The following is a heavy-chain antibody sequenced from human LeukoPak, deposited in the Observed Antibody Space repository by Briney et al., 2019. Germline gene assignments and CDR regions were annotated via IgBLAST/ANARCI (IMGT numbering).Heavy chain of an antibody. CDR3: ARRIGYCSGGTCHFDY. D-gene: IGHD2-15*01. J-gene: IGHJ4*02. CDR2: INTDGGST. V-gene: IGHV3-64*01. Sequence: GGSLRLSCAAFGFTFRSYGMVWVRQPPGKGLEYVSVINTDGGSTYHANSVKGRFTISRDNSKSTLYLQMGSLRAEDMAVYFCARRIGYCSGGTCHFDYWGQGTLVTVSS. CDR1: GFTFRSYG.